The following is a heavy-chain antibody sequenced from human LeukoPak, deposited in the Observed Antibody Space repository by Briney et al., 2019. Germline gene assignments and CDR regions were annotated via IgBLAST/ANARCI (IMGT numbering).Heavy chain of an antibody. J-gene: IGHJ3*02. CDR2: MNPNSGNT. D-gene: IGHD3-9*01. CDR1: GYTFTSYD. Sequence: GASVKVSCKASGYTFTSYDINWVRQATGQGLEWMGWMNPNSGNTGYAQKFQGRVTMTRDTSISTAYMELSRLRSDDTAVYYCARGPLLRYFDWPTNAFDIWGQGTMVTVSS. V-gene: IGHV1-8*01. CDR3: ARGPLLRYFDWPTNAFDI.